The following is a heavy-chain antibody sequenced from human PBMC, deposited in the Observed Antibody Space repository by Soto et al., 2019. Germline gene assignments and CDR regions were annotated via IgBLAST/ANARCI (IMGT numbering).Heavy chain of an antibody. CDR3: ARFTGGSYNTYYFYYGMDV. J-gene: IGHJ6*02. V-gene: IGHV1-18*04. CDR2: ISAYNGNT. D-gene: IGHD2-15*01. CDR1: GYTFTSYG. Sequence: ASVKVSCKASGYTFTSYGISWVRQAPEQGLDWMGWISAYNGNTKYAQDLQGRVTMTTDTSTSTAYMELRSLRSDDTAVYYCARFTGGSYNTYYFYYGMDVWGQGTTVTVSS.